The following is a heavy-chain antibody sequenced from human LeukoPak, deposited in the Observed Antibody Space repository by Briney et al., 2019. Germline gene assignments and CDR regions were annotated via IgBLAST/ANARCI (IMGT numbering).Heavy chain of an antibody. CDR1: GFTFSSYS. Sequence: GGSLRRSCAASGFTFSSYSMNWVRQAPGKGLEWVSYISSSSSTIYYADSVKGRFTISRDNAKNSLYLQMNSLRAEDTAVYYCARQLGSLYYYGMDVWGQGTTVTVSS. CDR2: ISSSSSTI. J-gene: IGHJ6*02. D-gene: IGHD7-27*01. V-gene: IGHV3-48*01. CDR3: ARQLGSLYYYGMDV.